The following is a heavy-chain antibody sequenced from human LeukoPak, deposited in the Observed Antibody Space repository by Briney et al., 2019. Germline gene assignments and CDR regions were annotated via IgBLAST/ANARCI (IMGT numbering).Heavy chain of an antibody. CDR2: IYSGGST. D-gene: IGHD4-17*01. V-gene: IGHV3-66*02. Sequence: GGSLRLSCAASGFTVGSNYMSWVRQAPGKGLEWVSVIYSGGSTYYADSVKGRFTTSRDNSENTLYLQMNSLRAEDTAVYYCARDRPMTTRGYFDYWGQGTLVTVSS. CDR1: GFTVGSNY. CDR3: ARDRPMTTRGYFDY. J-gene: IGHJ4*02.